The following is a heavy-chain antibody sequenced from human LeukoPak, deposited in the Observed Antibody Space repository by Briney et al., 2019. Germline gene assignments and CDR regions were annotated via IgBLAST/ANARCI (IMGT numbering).Heavy chain of an antibody. CDR1: SGSISSSSYY. Sequence: SETLSLTCTISSGSISSSSYYWGWIRQPPGKGLEWIADIYYSGSTYYNPSLKSRVSISIDTSNNHFSLRLSSVTAADTALYYCARRRYYDSTGYFDWGQGTLVIVSS. J-gene: IGHJ1*01. CDR2: IYYSGST. V-gene: IGHV4-39*02. D-gene: IGHD3-22*01. CDR3: ARRRYYDSTGYFD.